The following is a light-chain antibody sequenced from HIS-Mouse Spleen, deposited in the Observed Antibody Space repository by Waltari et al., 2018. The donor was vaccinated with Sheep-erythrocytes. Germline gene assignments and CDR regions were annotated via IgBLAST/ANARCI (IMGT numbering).Light chain of an antibody. V-gene: IGLV2-11*01. Sequence: QSALTQPRSVSGSPGQSVTISCTGTSSDVGGYNYFPWYQQHPGKAPKLMIYDVSKRPSGVPDRFSGSKSGNTASLTISGLQAEDEADYYCCSYAGSYNHVFATGTKVTVL. J-gene: IGLJ1*01. CDR2: DVS. CDR1: SSDVGGYNY. CDR3: CSYAGSYNHV.